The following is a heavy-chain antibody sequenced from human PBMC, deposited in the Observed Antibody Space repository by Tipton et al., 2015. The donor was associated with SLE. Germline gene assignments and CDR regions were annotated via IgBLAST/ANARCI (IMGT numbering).Heavy chain of an antibody. CDR2: VYYSGYT. V-gene: IGHV4-39*07. Sequence: TLSLTCTVSGGSIRSSNYYWGWIRQPPGKGLEWIGSVYYSGYTFYNPSLKSRVTISGDTSKNQFSLKLSSVTAADTAVYYCAVRRVGATSVGKSPFDHWGQGTLVTVSS. D-gene: IGHD1-26*01. CDR3: AVRRVGATSVGKSPFDH. CDR1: GGSIRSSNYY. J-gene: IGHJ4*02.